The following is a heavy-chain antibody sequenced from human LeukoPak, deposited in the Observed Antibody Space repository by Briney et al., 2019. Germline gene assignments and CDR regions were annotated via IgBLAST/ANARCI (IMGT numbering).Heavy chain of an antibody. CDR1: GDSVSSNSAA. Sequence: SQTLSLTCAIAGDSVSSNSAAWNWIRQSPSRGLEWLGRTYYRSRWFTNYAVSVKSRMTINPDTSKNQFSLQLNSVTPEDTAVYYCARVSTIGSSAFDIWGQGTMVTVSS. J-gene: IGHJ3*02. D-gene: IGHD3-9*01. V-gene: IGHV6-1*01. CDR2: TYYRSRWFT. CDR3: ARVSTIGSSAFDI.